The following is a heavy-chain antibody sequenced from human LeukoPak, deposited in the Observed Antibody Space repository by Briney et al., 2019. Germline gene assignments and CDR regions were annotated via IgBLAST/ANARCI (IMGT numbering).Heavy chain of an antibody. J-gene: IGHJ6*03. CDR2: IYYSGST. V-gene: IGHV4-59*12. Sequence: PSETLSLTCTVSGGSISSYYWSWLRQPPGKGLEWVGYIYYSGSTNYNPSLKSRVTISVDTSKNQFSLKLSSVTAADTAVYYCARDYGSGYYYYYYMDVWGKGTTVTVSS. D-gene: IGHD2-15*01. CDR3: ARDYGSGYYYYYYMDV. CDR1: GGSISSYY.